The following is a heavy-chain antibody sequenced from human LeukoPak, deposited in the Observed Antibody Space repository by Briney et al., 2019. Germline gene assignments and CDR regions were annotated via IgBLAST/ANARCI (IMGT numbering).Heavy chain of an antibody. V-gene: IGHV3-9*01. J-gene: IGHJ4*02. Sequence: GRSLRLSCAASGFTFDDYAMHWVRQAPGKGLEWVSGISWNSGSIGYADSVKGRFTISRDNAKNSLYPQMNSLRAEDTALYYCAKSSDVPDSVVVVPAAFDYWGQGTLVTVSS. CDR1: GFTFDDYA. D-gene: IGHD2-2*01. CDR3: AKSSDVPDSVVVVPAAFDY. CDR2: ISWNSGSI.